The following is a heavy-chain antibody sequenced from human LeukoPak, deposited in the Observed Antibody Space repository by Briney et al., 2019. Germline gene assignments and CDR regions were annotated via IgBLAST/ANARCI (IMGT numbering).Heavy chain of an antibody. J-gene: IGHJ6*03. D-gene: IGHD3-10*01. CDR2: ISAYNGDT. CDR1: GYTFSIYG. CDR3: ARDLESPGELKYYYYMDV. Sequence: ASVRVSCKASGYTFSIYGFSWVRQAPGQGLEWMGWISAYNGDTNSAQKFQGRVTMTRDTSISTAYMELSRLRSDDTAVYYCARDLESPGELKYYYYMDVWGKGTTVTVSS. V-gene: IGHV1-18*01.